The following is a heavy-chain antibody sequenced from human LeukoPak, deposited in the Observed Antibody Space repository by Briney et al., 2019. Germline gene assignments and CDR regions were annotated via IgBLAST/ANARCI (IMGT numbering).Heavy chain of an antibody. CDR2: INNYKANT. V-gene: IGHV1-18*01. CDR3: AISGNDAFDI. D-gene: IGHD2-15*01. Sequence: GASVKVSCKASGYTFTSYGLTWVRQAPGQGLEWMGWINNYKANTNYAQKLQGRVTMTTDTSTSTAYMELRSLRSEDTAVYYCAISGNDAFDIWGQGTMVTVSS. J-gene: IGHJ3*02. CDR1: GYTFTSYG.